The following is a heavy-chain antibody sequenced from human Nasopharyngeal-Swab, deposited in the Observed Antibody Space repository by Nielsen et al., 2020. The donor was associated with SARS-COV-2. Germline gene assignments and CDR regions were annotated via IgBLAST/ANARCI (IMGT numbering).Heavy chain of an antibody. V-gene: IGHV4-34*01. CDR2: INHSGST. Sequence: SATLSRSCAVYGGSFSGYYWSWIRQLPGKGLEWIGEINHSGSTDYNPSLKSRVTFSVDTSKNQFSLKLSSVTAADTTVYYCARGLYSSSRYAAFYDYWGQGTLVTVSS. D-gene: IGHD6-13*01. J-gene: IGHJ4*02. CDR1: GGSFSGYY. CDR3: ARGLYSSSRYAAFYDY.